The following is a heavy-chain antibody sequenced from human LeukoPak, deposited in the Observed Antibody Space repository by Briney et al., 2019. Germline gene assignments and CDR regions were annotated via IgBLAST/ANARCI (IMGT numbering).Heavy chain of an antibody. CDR3: GQQPDYYYYYMDV. CDR2: IYTSGST. D-gene: IGHD6-13*01. V-gene: IGHV4-4*07. Sequence: SETLSLTCTVSGGSISSYYWSWIRQPAGKGLEWIGRIYTSGSTNYNPSLKSRVTISVDTSKNQFSLKLSSVTAADTAVYYCGQQPDYYYYYMDVWGKGTTVTVSS. J-gene: IGHJ6*03. CDR1: GGSISSYY.